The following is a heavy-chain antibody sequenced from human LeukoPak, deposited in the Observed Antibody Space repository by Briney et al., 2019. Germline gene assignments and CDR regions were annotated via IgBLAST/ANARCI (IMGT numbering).Heavy chain of an antibody. CDR2: IYTSGST. J-gene: IGHJ4*02. V-gene: IGHV4-4*07. CDR3: ARGYDFWSDYYFDY. D-gene: IGHD3-3*01. Sequence: PSETLSLTCTVSGGSISSYYWSWIRQPAGKGLEWIGRIYTSGSTNYNPSLKSRVTISVDTSKNQFSLKLSSVTAADTAVYYCARGYDFWSDYYFDYWGQGTLVTVSS. CDR1: GGSISSYY.